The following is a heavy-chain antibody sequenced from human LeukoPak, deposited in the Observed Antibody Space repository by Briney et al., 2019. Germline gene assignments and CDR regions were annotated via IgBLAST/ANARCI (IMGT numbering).Heavy chain of an antibody. Sequence: PGGSLRLSCAASGFTFSSYWMTWVRQAPGKGLEWVASIKEDGSEKKYVDSVKSRFTISRDNAKTSVYLQINSLRAEDTAVYYCARGRTSDYWGQGTLVTVSS. D-gene: IGHD3/OR15-3a*01. CDR2: IKEDGSEK. CDR3: ARGRTSDY. J-gene: IGHJ4*02. CDR1: GFTFSSYW. V-gene: IGHV3-7*01.